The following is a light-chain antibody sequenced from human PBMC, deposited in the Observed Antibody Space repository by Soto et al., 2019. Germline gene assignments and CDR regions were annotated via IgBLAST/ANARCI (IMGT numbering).Light chain of an antibody. CDR2: AAS. CDR1: QSISSY. CDR3: QQSYSTPWT. Sequence: DIQMTQSPSSLSASVGDRVTITCRASQSISSYLNWYQQKPGKATKLLIYAASSLQSGVPSRFSGSGYGTDFTLTISSLQPEDFATYYCQQSYSTPWTFCQGTKVDIX. J-gene: IGKJ1*01. V-gene: IGKV1-39*01.